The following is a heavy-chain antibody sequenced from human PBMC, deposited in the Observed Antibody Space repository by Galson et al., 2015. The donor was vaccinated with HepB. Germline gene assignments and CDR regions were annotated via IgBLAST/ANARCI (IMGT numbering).Heavy chain of an antibody. Sequence: SVKVSCKASGGTFSSYAISWVRQAPGQGLEWMGGIIPIFGTANYAQKFQGRVTITADESTSTAYMELSSLRSEDTAVYYCAKGRIAVAGTFDYWGQGTLVTVSS. J-gene: IGHJ4*02. V-gene: IGHV1-69*13. D-gene: IGHD6-19*01. CDR3: AKGRIAVAGTFDY. CDR1: GGTFSSYA. CDR2: IIPIFGTA.